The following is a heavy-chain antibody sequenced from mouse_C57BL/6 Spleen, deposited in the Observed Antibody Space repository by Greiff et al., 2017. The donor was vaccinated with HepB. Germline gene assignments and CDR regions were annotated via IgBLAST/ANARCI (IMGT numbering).Heavy chain of an antibody. J-gene: IGHJ1*03. CDR1: GYTFTDYY. Sequence: EVQLQQSGPELVKPGASVKISCKASGYTFTDYYMNWVKQSPGKSLEWIGDINPNNGGTSYNQKFKGKATLTVDKSSSTAYMELSSLTSEDSAVYYCYCLITAGVDGDFDFWGTGTTVTVSS. CDR3: YCLITAGVDGDFDF. CDR2: INPNNGGT. V-gene: IGHV1-26*01. D-gene: IGHD1-1*01.